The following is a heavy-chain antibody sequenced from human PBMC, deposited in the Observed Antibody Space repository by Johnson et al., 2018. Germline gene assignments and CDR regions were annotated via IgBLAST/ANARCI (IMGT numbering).Heavy chain of an antibody. CDR1: GGSISSHY. Sequence: QVQLQESGPGLVKPSETXSLTCPVSGGSISSHYWSWIRQPPGKGLEWIGYIYYSGSTNYNPPLKSRVTISVDTSKNQFSLKLSSVTAADTAVYYCARGGGADYYYGMDVWGQGTTVTVSS. V-gene: IGHV4-59*11. D-gene: IGHD1-26*01. CDR2: IYYSGST. J-gene: IGHJ6*02. CDR3: ARGGGADYYYGMDV.